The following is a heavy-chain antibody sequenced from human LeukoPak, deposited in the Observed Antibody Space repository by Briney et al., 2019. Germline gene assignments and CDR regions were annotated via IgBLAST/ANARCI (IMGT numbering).Heavy chain of an antibody. V-gene: IGHV3-30*04. CDR1: GFTFTTYA. Sequence: GGSLRLSCAASGFTFTTYAMSWVRQVPGKGLEWVTAISYDRNNKHYTDSVKGRFTISRDNSKNTLFLQMDSLRVEDTAVYYCARDHYGSGNYYPYFDYWGQGTLVTVSS. CDR3: ARDHYGSGNYYPYFDY. J-gene: IGHJ4*02. CDR2: ISYDRNNK. D-gene: IGHD3-10*01.